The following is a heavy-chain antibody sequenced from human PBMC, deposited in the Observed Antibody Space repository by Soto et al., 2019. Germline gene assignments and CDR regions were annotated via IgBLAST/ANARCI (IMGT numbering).Heavy chain of an antibody. D-gene: IGHD4-4*01. CDR1: GFKFDEYD. CDR2: INWNSGSS. J-gene: IGHJ3*01. Sequence: EVHLVESGGGLAQPGRSLRLSCAASGFKFDEYDMHWVRQAPGKGLEWVSGINWNSGSSGYADSVKGRFTISRDNAKNSLYMQLNSLRIEDTAVYFCAREKNDYTEETHAFDVWGQGTMVTVSS. V-gene: IGHV3-9*01. CDR3: AREKNDYTEETHAFDV.